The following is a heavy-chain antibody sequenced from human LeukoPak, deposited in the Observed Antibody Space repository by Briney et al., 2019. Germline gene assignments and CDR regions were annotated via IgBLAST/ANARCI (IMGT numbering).Heavy chain of an antibody. CDR1: GFTFSSYS. J-gene: IGHJ6*03. V-gene: IGHV3-48*01. CDR2: ISSSSSTI. D-gene: IGHD2-15*01. CDR3: ARCDCSGGSCYSGARGGLYYMDV. Sequence: GGSLRLSCAASGFTFSSYSMNWVRQAPGRGLEWVSYISSSSSTIYYADSVKGRFTISRDNAKNSLYLQMISLRAEDTAVYYCARCDCSGGSCYSGARGGLYYMDVWGKGTTVTVSS.